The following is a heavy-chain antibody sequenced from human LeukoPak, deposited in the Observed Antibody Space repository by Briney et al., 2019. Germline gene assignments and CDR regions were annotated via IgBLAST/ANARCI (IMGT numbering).Heavy chain of an antibody. D-gene: IGHD2-2*01. CDR1: GITLRNAW. Sequence: GGSLRLSCVASGITLRNAWLSWVRQAPGKGLEWVANIKQDGSEKYYVDSVKGRFTISRDNAKNSLYLQMSSLRAEDTVVYYCARYEVAAVDYWGQGTLVTVSS. V-gene: IGHV3-7*01. J-gene: IGHJ4*02. CDR2: IKQDGSEK. CDR3: ARYEVAAVDY.